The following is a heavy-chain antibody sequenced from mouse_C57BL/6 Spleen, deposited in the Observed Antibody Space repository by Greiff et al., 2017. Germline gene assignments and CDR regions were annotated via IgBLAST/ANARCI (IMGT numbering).Heavy chain of an antibody. V-gene: IGHV1-80*01. CDR3: ARSGGSSLSYAMDY. CDR1: GYAFSSYW. Sequence: QVQLQQSGAELVKPGASVKISCKASGYAFSSYWMNWVKQRPGKGLEWIGQLYPGDGDTNYNGKFKGKATLTADKSSSTAYMQLSSLTSEDSAVYFCARSGGSSLSYAMDYWGQGTSVTVSS. CDR2: LYPGDGDT. D-gene: IGHD1-1*01. J-gene: IGHJ4*01.